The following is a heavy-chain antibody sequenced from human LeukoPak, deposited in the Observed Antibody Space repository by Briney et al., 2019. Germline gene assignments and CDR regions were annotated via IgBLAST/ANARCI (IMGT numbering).Heavy chain of an antibody. D-gene: IGHD6-13*01. CDR3: TTELTLAGLFDY. V-gene: IGHV3-15*01. Sequence: GGSLRLSCAASGFTFSNAWMSWDRQAPGKGLEWVGRFKSKTDGGTKDYAAPVKGRFTISRDDSKNTLYLQMNSLKTEDTAVYYCTTELTLAGLFDYWGQGTLVTVSS. J-gene: IGHJ4*02. CDR1: GFTFSNAW. CDR2: FKSKTDGGTK.